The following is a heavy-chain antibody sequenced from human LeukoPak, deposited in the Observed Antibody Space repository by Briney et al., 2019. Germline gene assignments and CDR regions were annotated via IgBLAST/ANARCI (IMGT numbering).Heavy chain of an antibody. D-gene: IGHD3-22*01. Sequence: PSETLSLTCAVYGGSFSGYYWSWIRQPPGKGLEWIGEINHSGSTNYNPSLKSQVTISVDTSKNQFSLKLSSVTAADTAVYYCARGPSYTYYYDRSGYYLNYWGQGTLVTVSS. J-gene: IGHJ4*02. CDR1: GGSFSGYY. V-gene: IGHV4-34*01. CDR3: ARGPSYTYYYDRSGYYLNY. CDR2: INHSGST.